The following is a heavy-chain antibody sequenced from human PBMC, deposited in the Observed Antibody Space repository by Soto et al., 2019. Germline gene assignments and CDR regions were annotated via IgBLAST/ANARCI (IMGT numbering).Heavy chain of an antibody. D-gene: IGHD3-16*01. CDR2: INTYNGNT. CDR1: GYVFTSYG. V-gene: IGHV1-18*01. CDR3: VLVDVYVTPSPQDV. J-gene: IGHJ6*02. Sequence: QVQLVQSGAEVKNPGASVKVSCKTSGYVFTSYGIGWARQAPGQGLEWMGWINTYNGNTNYAQYLQGRVTLTTDTSTSTAYMELRSLRSNDTAIYYCVLVDVYVTPSPQDVWGQGTTVNVSS.